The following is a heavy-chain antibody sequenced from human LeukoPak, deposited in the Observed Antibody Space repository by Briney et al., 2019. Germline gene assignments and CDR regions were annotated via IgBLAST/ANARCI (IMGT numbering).Heavy chain of an antibody. CDR3: ARDLIGGSYRNFDY. D-gene: IGHD1-26*01. CDR1: GFTFNYAW. Sequence: GGSLRLSCAASGFTFNYAWMSWVRQAPGKGLEWVSAISRSGSSTYYADSVKGRFTISRDNAKNTLYLQMNSLRAEDTAVYYCARDLIGGSYRNFDYWGQGTLVTVSS. CDR2: ISRSGSST. V-gene: IGHV3-11*04. J-gene: IGHJ4*02.